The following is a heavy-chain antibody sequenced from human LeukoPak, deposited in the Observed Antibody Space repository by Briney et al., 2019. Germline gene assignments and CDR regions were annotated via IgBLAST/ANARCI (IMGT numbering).Heavy chain of an antibody. J-gene: IGHJ6*03. CDR1: GFTVSSYC. Sequence: GGSLRLSCAASGFTVSSYCMSWVRQAPGKGLEWVANIKQDGSEKYYVDSVKGRFTISRDNAKNSLYLQMNSLRAEDTAVYYCARIRFGESYAPKSYYYYYMDVWGKGTTVTISS. D-gene: IGHD3-10*01. V-gene: IGHV3-7*01. CDR3: ARIRFGESYAPKSYYYYYMDV. CDR2: IKQDGSEK.